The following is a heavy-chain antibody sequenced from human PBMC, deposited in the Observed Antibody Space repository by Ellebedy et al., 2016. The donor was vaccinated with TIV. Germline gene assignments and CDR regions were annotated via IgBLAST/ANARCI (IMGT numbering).Heavy chain of an antibody. D-gene: IGHD2-2*01. V-gene: IGHV3-21*01. CDR1: GFIFSTYS. Sequence: GGSLRLSXAASGFIFSTYSMNWVRQAPGKGLEWVSSISSSSSYIYYADSLKGRLTISRDNAKDSLYLQMNSLRAEDTSVYYCARARVGRHCSGTSCYGDVFDIWGQGTMVTVSS. CDR3: ARARVGRHCSGTSCYGDVFDI. J-gene: IGHJ3*02. CDR2: ISSSSSYI.